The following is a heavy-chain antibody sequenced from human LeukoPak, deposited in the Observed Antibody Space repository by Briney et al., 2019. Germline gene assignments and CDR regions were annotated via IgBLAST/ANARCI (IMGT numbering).Heavy chain of an antibody. CDR3: ARDSGYYDSSGYYMYYYYMDV. J-gene: IGHJ6*03. D-gene: IGHD3-22*01. CDR2: IYYSGST. CDR1: GGSISSYY. Sequence: PSETLSLTCTVSGGSISSYYWSWIRQPPGKGLEWIGYIYYSGSTNYNPSLKSRVTISVDTSKNQFSLKLSSVTAADTAVYYCARDSGYYDSSGYYMYYYYMDVWGKGTTVTVSS. V-gene: IGHV4-59*01.